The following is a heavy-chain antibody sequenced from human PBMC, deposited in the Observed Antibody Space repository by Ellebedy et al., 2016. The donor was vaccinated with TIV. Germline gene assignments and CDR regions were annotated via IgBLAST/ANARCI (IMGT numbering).Heavy chain of an antibody. D-gene: IGHD6-6*01. V-gene: IGHV1-46*01. CDR1: GYTFTSYY. CDR2: ISPSGGST. Sequence: ASVKVSCKASGYTFTSYYMHWVRQAPGQGLEWMGIISPSGGSTSYAQKFQGRVTMTRDTSTSTVYMELSSLRSEDTAVYYCARDLRDSSSSRYYYGMDVWGQGTTVTVSS. J-gene: IGHJ6*02. CDR3: ARDLRDSSSSRYYYGMDV.